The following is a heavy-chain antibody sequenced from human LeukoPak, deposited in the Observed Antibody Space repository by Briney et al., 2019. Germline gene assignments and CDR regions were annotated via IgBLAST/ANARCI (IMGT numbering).Heavy chain of an antibody. Sequence: PGGFLRLSCAASGFTFTTFGIHWVRQAPGKGLEWVAAISPDGNIEYYTDSVKGRFTISRDNSKNMIYLQMNSLRGEDSAVYYCAKIINDDDYWGQGTLVTVSS. CDR3: AKIINDDDY. J-gene: IGHJ4*02. CDR1: GFTFTTFG. D-gene: IGHD1-1*01. V-gene: IGHV3-30*18. CDR2: ISPDGNIE.